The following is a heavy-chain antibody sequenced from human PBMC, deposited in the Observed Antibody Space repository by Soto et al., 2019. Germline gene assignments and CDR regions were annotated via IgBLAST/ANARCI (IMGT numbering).Heavy chain of an antibody. CDR1: GFTFSNYA. D-gene: IGHD3-3*01. J-gene: IGHJ3*02. Sequence: GGSLRLSCAASGFTFSNYAMSWVRQAPGKGLEWVSIISGSGDSPYYADSVKGRFTISRDNSKNTLYLQMNSLRAEDTAVYYCARVLSYDSWSGYDAYDIWGQGTMVTVSS. CDR3: ARVLSYDSWSGYDAYDI. CDR2: ISGSGDSP. V-gene: IGHV3-23*01.